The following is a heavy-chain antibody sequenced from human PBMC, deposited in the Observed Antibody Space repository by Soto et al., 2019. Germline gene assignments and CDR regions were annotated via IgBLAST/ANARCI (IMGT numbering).Heavy chain of an antibody. V-gene: IGHV3-23*05. D-gene: IGHD5-18*01. J-gene: IGHJ4*02. CDR2: IDNSGGIT. CDR3: AKGGYNYGFLFDC. Sequence: PGGSLRLSCAASGFTFSTYAMSWVRQAPGKGQEWVSTIDNSGGITYYADTVKGRFTISRDNSKNTLYLQMNSLRAEDTAVYYCAKGGYNYGFLFDCWGQGTLVTVSS. CDR1: GFTFSTYA.